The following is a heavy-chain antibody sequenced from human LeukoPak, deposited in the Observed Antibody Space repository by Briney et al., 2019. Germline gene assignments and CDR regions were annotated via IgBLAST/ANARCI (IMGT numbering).Heavy chain of an antibody. Sequence: SVKVSCKASGGTFSSYAISWVRQAPGQGLEWMGGIIPIFGTANYAQKFQGRVTITADESTSTAYMELSSLRSEDTAVYYCARDGATGRRVFVYWGQGTLVTVSS. J-gene: IGHJ4*02. D-gene: IGHD3-16*01. V-gene: IGHV1-69*13. CDR2: IIPIFGTA. CDR1: GGTFSSYA. CDR3: ARDGATGRRVFVY.